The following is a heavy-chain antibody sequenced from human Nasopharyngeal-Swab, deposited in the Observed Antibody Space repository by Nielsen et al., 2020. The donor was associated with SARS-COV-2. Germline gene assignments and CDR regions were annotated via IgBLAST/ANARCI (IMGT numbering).Heavy chain of an antibody. CDR3: ARADEKTIFGVVTPDY. CDR1: GFTFSSYA. D-gene: IGHD3-3*01. Sequence: GESLKISCAASGFTFSSYAMSWVRQAPGKGLEWVSAISGSGGSTYYADSVKGRFTISRDNSKNTLYLQMNSLRAEDTAVYYCARADEKTIFGVVTPDYWGQGTLVTVSS. V-gene: IGHV3-23*01. CDR2: ISGSGGST. J-gene: IGHJ4*02.